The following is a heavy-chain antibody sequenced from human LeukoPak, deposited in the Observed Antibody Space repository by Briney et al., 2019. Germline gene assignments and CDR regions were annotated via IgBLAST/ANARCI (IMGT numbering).Heavy chain of an antibody. CDR2: IYYSGST. V-gene: IGHV4-59*01. J-gene: IGHJ1*01. CDR1: GGSISSYY. Sequence: SETLSLTCTVSGGSISSYYWSWIRQPPGKGLEWIGYIYYSGSTNYNPSLKSRVTISVDTSKNQFSLKLSSVTAADTAVYYCAREEYSSGWYLLWGQGTLVTVSS. D-gene: IGHD6-19*01. CDR3: AREEYSSGWYLL.